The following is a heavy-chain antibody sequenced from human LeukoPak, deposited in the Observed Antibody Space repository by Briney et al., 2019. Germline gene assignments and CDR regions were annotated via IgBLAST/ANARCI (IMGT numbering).Heavy chain of an antibody. V-gene: IGHV4-30-2*01. Sequence: SETLSLTCTVSGVSISSGGYYWSWIRQPPGKGLEWIGYIYHSGSTYYNPSLKSRVTISVDRSKNQFSLKLSSVTAADTAVYYCATRSQYQGDYWGQGILVTVSS. CDR2: IYHSGST. CDR3: ATRSQYQGDY. D-gene: IGHD2-2*01. J-gene: IGHJ4*02. CDR1: GVSISSGGYY.